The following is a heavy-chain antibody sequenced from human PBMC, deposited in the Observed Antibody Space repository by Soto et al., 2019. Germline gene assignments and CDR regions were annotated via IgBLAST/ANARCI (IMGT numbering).Heavy chain of an antibody. J-gene: IGHJ4*02. V-gene: IGHV4-34*01. CDR2: INHSGST. Sequence: QVQLQQWGAGLLKPSETLSLTCAVYGGSFSGYYWSWIRQPPGKGLEWSGEINHSGSTNYNPSLKSRVTISEDTSKNQFSLKLSSVTAADTAGYYCARGWGRIFDYWGQGTLVTVSS. CDR1: GGSFSGYY. D-gene: IGHD7-27*01. CDR3: ARGWGRIFDY.